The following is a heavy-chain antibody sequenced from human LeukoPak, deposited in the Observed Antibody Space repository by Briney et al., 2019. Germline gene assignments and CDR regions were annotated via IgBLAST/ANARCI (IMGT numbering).Heavy chain of an antibody. CDR3: ARAHDDSSGYLDAFDI. D-gene: IGHD3-22*01. V-gene: IGHV1-69*13. CDR1: GGTFSSYA. J-gene: IGHJ3*02. CDR2: IIPIFGTA. Sequence: GASVKVSCKASGGTFSSYAISWVRQAPGQGLEWMGGIIPIFGTANYAQKFQGRVTITADESTSTAYMELSSLRSEDTAVYYCARAHDDSSGYLDAFDIWGQGTMVTVSS.